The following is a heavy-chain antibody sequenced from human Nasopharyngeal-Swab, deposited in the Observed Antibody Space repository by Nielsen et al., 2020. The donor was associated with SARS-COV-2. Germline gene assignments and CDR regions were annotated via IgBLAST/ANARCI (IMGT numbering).Heavy chain of an antibody. V-gene: IGHV1-69*13. D-gene: IGHD3-10*01. J-gene: IGHJ3*02. CDR1: AGTFSSYA. CDR3: AGWITMIRGATFDI. CDR2: IIPIFGTA. Sequence: SEKVSCKASAGTFSSYAVSWVRQPPGQGLEWMGGIIPIFGTANYAQKFQGRVTITADESTSTAFMALSSLRSEDTAVYYCAGWITMIRGATFDIWGQGTMVTVSS.